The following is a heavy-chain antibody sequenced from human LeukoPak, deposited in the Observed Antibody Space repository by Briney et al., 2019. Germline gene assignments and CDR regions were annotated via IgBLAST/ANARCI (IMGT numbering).Heavy chain of an antibody. CDR2: IKQDGSEK. J-gene: IGHJ2*01. CDR3: ARVTGDGDYVGYFDL. D-gene: IGHD4-17*01. CDR1: GFTFSSYW. V-gene: IGHV3-7*01. Sequence: PGGSLRLSCAASGFTFSSYWMSWVRQAPGKGLEWVANIKQDGSEKYYVDSVKGRFTISRDNAKNSLYLQMNSLRAEDTAVYYCARVTGDGDYVGYFDLWGRGTLVTVSS.